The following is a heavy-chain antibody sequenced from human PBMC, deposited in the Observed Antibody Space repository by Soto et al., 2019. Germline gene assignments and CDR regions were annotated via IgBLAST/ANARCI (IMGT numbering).Heavy chain of an antibody. CDR2: ISYDGNNI. J-gene: IGHJ5*02. D-gene: IGHD2-8*01. CDR1: GFTFNSYG. Sequence: GGSLRLSCAASGFTFNSYGIHWVRQAPGKALEWVAVISYDGNNIYYGDSVQGRFTISRDNSKNTIYLQMSSLRAEDTAVYYCAKDVGYCTNGVCLYNWFDPWGQGTLVTAPQ. CDR3: AKDVGYCTNGVCLYNWFDP. V-gene: IGHV3-30*18.